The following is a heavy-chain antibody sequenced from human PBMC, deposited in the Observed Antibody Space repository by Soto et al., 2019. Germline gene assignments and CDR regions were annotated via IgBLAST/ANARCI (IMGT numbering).Heavy chain of an antibody. V-gene: IGHV4-59*08. J-gene: IGHJ6*02. CDR3: ARQRGLRYYGMDV. CDR2: IYYSGST. D-gene: IGHD4-17*01. Sequence: SETLSLTCTVSGGSISSYYWSWIRQPPWKGLEWIGYIYYSGSTNYNPSLKSRVTISVDTSKNQFSPKLSSVTAADTAVYYCARQRGLRYYGMDVWGQGTTVTVSS. CDR1: GGSISSYY.